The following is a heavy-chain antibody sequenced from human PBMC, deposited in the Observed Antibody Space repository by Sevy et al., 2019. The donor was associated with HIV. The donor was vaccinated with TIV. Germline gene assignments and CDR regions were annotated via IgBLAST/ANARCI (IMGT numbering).Heavy chain of an antibody. Sequence: ARSLRLSCAASGFTFSSYSMNWVRQAAGKGLESVSYISSSRSTIYYADSVKGRFTSSRDNAKNSLYLQMNSLRDEDTAVYXCAGRSNIVVVVAADYYGMDVWGQGTTVTVSS. J-gene: IGHJ6*02. CDR1: GFTFSSYS. D-gene: IGHD2-15*01. CDR3: AGRSNIVVVVAADYYGMDV. V-gene: IGHV3-48*02. CDR2: ISSSRSTI.